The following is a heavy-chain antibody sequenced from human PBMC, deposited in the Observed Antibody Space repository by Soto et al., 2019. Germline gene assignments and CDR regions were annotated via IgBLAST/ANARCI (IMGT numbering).Heavy chain of an antibody. CDR1: GDSVSSNSAG. V-gene: IGHV6-1*01. CDR2: TYYKPKRFN. CDR3: ARGSWDDVSGHYYMDV. Sequence: QVQLQLSGPGLMKPSQTLSLTCAISGDSVSSNSAGWNWVRQTPSRGLEWLGRTYYKPKRFNNYAVSLKSRITITPDTSQNQFSLQLDSVTPEDTAVYYCARGSWDDVSGHYYMDVWGKGTTVTVSS. D-gene: IGHD5-12*01. J-gene: IGHJ6*03.